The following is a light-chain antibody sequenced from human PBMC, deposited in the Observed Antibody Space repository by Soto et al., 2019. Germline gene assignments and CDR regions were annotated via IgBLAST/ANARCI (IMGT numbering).Light chain of an antibody. Sequence: QSVLTQPPSVSGAPGQRVTISCTGRSSNIGAGYDVHWYQQLPGTVPKLLIYGNSNRPSGVPDRFSGSKSGTSASLAITGLQAEDEADYYCQSYDSSLSGYVFGTGTQLTVL. CDR1: SSNIGAGYD. V-gene: IGLV1-40*01. CDR3: QSYDSSLSGYV. CDR2: GNS. J-gene: IGLJ1*01.